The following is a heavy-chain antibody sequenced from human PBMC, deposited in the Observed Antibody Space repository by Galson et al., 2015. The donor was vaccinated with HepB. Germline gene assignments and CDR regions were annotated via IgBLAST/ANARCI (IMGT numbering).Heavy chain of an antibody. CDR2: IYSGGRT. V-gene: IGHV3-66*02. D-gene: IGHD3-10*01. J-gene: IGHJ3*02. Sequence: SLRLSCAAAGFTVSSNYMSWVRQAPGKGLEWVSVIYSGGRTYYADSVKGRFTISRENYKNTLYLQMNSLRAADTAVYYCARDQVWVGGAFDIWGQGTMVTVSS. CDR3: ARDQVWVGGAFDI. CDR1: GFTVSSNY.